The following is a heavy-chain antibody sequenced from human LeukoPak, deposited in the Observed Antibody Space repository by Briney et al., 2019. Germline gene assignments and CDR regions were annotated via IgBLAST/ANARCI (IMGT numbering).Heavy chain of an antibody. J-gene: IGHJ3*02. CDR1: SGSISTYY. CDR2: IYHTGRT. Sequence: PSETLSLTCTVSSGSISTYYWSWIRQPPGKGLEWIGYIYHTGRTNYNPSLKSRVSISVDTSKNQFSLKMTSVTTADAAKYYCARDREVDSTGDSFDIWGRGTMVTVSS. V-gene: IGHV4-59*01. D-gene: IGHD2-8*02. CDR3: ARDREVDSTGDSFDI.